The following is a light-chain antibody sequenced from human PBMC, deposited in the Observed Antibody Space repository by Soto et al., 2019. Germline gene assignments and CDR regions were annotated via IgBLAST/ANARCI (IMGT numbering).Light chain of an antibody. Sequence: QAVVKQPPSVSAAPGQSVTISCSGSRSNLGDNYLSWYQQFPGMAPKLLIYQNDKRPSGIPDRFSGSKSGTSATLYITGLQTGDEADYYCGTWDSSLNSVVFGGGTKVTVL. CDR2: QND. V-gene: IGLV1-51*02. CDR1: RSNLGDNY. J-gene: IGLJ2*01. CDR3: GTWDSSLNSVV.